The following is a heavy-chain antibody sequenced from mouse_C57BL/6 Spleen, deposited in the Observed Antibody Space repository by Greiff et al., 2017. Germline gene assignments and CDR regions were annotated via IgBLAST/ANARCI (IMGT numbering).Heavy chain of an antibody. D-gene: IGHD2-1*01. CDR2: ISSGSSTI. CDR1: GFTFSDYG. J-gene: IGHJ1*03. Sequence: EVMLVESGGGLVKPGGSLKLSCAASGFTFSDYGMHWVRQAPEKGLEWVAYISSGSSTIYYADTVKGRFTISRDNAKNTLFLQMTSLRSEDTAMYYCARHYGNFWYFDVWGTGTTVTVSS. V-gene: IGHV5-17*01. CDR3: ARHYGNFWYFDV.